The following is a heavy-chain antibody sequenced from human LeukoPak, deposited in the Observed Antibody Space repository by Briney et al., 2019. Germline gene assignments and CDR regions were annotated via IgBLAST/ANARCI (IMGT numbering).Heavy chain of an antibody. V-gene: IGHV4-38-2*01. CDR2: IYHSGST. CDR3: ATHVTRFDP. J-gene: IGHJ5*02. CDR1: GYSISSGYY. Sequence: PSETLSLTCAVSGYSISSGYYWGWIRQPPGKGLEWIGSIYHSGSTYYNPSLKSRVTISVDTSKNQFSLKLSSVTAADTGVYYCATHVTRFDPWGQGTLVTVSS. D-gene: IGHD3-10*01.